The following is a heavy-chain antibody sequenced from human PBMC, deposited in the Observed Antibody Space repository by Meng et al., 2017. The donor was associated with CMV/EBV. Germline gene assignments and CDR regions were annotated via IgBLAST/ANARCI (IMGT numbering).Heavy chain of an antibody. CDR3: ARDGGYHFSPTTNNGMDV. D-gene: IGHD3-3*01. CDR1: GFTFGSYE. CDR2: ISSSGSTI. Sequence: GESLKISCAASGFTFGSYEMNWVRQAPGKGLEWVSYISSSGSTIYYADSVKGRFTISRDNAKNSLYLQMNSLRAEDTAVYYCARDGGYHFSPTTNNGMDVWGQGTTVTVSS. J-gene: IGHJ6*02. V-gene: IGHV3-48*03.